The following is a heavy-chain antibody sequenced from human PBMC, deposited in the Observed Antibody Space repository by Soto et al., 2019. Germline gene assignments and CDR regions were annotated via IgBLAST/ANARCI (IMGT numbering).Heavy chain of an antibody. CDR2: VHHSGST. V-gene: IGHV4-38-2*01. D-gene: IGHD3-10*01. J-gene: IGHJ6*02. CDR1: GYSISSGYH. Sequence: PSETLSLTCAVSGYSISSGYHWGWIRQPPGKGLEWLGSVHHSGSTYYNPSLKSRLTISVGKSKNQFSLHLYSVTPEDTAVYYCTGITSFRGMDVWGQGTPVTVSS. CDR3: TGITSFRGMDV.